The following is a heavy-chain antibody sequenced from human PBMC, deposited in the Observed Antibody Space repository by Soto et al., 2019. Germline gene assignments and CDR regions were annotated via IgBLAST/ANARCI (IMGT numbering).Heavy chain of an antibody. D-gene: IGHD2-8*02. CDR1: GYTFTGYY. Sequence: ASVKVSCKASGYTFTGYYMHWVRQAPGQGLEWMGWINPNSGGTNYAQKFQGWVTMTRDTSTSTAYMELSSLRSEDTAVYYCARDSVLAYWGQGTLVTVSS. CDR3: ARDSVLAY. CDR2: INPNSGGT. J-gene: IGHJ4*02. V-gene: IGHV1-2*04.